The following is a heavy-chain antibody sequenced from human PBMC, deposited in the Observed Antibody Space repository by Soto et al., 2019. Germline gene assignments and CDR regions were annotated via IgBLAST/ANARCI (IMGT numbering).Heavy chain of an antibody. D-gene: IGHD3-3*01. J-gene: IGHJ6*02. CDR1: GGTFSSYA. V-gene: IGHV1-69*01. Sequence: QVQLVQSGAEVKKPGSSVKVSCKASGGTFSSYAISWVRQAPGQGLEWMGGIIPIFGTANYAQKFQGRVTITADESTRTAYMELSSLRYEDTAVYYCARDGITIFGVVIMGYYGMDVWGQGTTVTVSS. CDR2: IIPIFGTA. CDR3: ARDGITIFGVVIMGYYGMDV.